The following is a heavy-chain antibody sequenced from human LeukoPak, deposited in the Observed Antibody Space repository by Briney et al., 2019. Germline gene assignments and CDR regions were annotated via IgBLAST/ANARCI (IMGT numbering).Heavy chain of an antibody. D-gene: IGHD3-3*01. CDR1: GYTFTSYD. J-gene: IGHJ3*02. CDR3: ARSRITIFGVVTDDAFDI. V-gene: IGHV1-8*01. Sequence: ASVTVSCKASGYTFTSYDINWVRQATGQGLEWMGWMNPNSGNTGYAQKFQGRVTMTRNTSISTAYMELSSLRSEDTAVYYCARSRITIFGVVTDDAFDIWGQGTMVTVSS. CDR2: MNPNSGNT.